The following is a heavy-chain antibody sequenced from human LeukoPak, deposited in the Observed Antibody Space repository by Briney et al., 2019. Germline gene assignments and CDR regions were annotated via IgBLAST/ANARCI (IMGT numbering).Heavy chain of an antibody. Sequence: GESLKISCKGSGYSFTSYWIGWVRQMPGKGLEWMGIIYPGDSDTRYSPSFQGQVTISADKSISTAYLQWSSLKASDTAMYYCARHAHSNWGSRTPTFDYWGQGTLVTVSS. CDR2: IYPGDSDT. V-gene: IGHV5-51*01. CDR1: GYSFTSYW. J-gene: IGHJ4*02. CDR3: ARHAHSNWGSRTPTFDY. D-gene: IGHD7-27*01.